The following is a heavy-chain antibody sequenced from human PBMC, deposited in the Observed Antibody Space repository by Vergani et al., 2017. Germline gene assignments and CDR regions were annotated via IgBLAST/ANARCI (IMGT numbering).Heavy chain of an antibody. J-gene: IGHJ3*02. CDR3: ARDTFHFDSENYDDVFDS. D-gene: IGHD3-16*01. CDR1: GGSITNNF. Sequence: QVQLQESCPGLVKPSETLSLTCTVSGGSITNNFWSWIRRPSGKGLELIGYIHHSGATNSKSSLRSRVSISIDTSKSSFSLRLSSVTTADTAMYYCARDTFHFDSENYDDVFDSGCQGTMVIFSS. V-gene: IGHV4-59*01. CDR2: IHHSGAT.